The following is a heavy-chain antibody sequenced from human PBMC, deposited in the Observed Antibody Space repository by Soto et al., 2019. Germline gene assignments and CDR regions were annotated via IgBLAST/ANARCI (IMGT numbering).Heavy chain of an antibody. CDR1: GDSIRSSSY. D-gene: IGHD6-13*01. Sequence: PSETLSLTCTVSGDSIRSSSYWGWIRQPPGKGLEWIGSIYSTGNTYYNQSLNSQVTISVDTSKNQFSLNVISVTTADTAVYYCRRSSRYSTDVWGQGTTVT. CDR3: RRSSRYSTDV. J-gene: IGHJ6*02. CDR2: IYSTGNT. V-gene: IGHV4-39*01.